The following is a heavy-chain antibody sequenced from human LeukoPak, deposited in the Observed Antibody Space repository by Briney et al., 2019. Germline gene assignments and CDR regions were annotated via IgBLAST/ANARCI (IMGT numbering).Heavy chain of an antibody. J-gene: IGHJ4*02. CDR2: FDPEDGET. CDR3: ATAKVFCSGGSCRNYYFDY. Sequence: ASVKVSCKVSGYTLTELSIHWVRQAPGKGLEWMGGFDPEDGETIYAQKFQGRVTMTEDTSTDTAYMELSSLRSEDTAVYYCATAKVFCSGGSCRNYYFDYWGQGTLVTVSS. D-gene: IGHD2-15*01. V-gene: IGHV1-24*01. CDR1: GYTLTELS.